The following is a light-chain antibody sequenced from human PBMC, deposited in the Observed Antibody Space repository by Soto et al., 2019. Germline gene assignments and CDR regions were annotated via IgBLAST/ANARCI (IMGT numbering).Light chain of an antibody. J-gene: IGKJ5*01. CDR3: QNYHGWPIT. CDR1: QSVSSY. CDR2: DAS. Sequence: EIVLTQSPATLSLSPGERATLSCRASQSVSSYLAWYQQKPGQAPRLLIYDASNRATGIPARFSGSGSGTEFTLTISSLQSEEFAVYYCQNYHGWPITVGQGTRLEIK. V-gene: IGKV3-15*01.